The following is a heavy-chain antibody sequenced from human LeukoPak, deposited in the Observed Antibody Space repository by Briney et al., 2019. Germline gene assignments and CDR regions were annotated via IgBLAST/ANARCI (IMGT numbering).Heavy chain of an antibody. CDR3: VRGGYRGFDYEY. D-gene: IGHD5-12*01. CDR2: ISPDSNYK. CDR1: GFTFRSAW. V-gene: IGHV3-21*01. J-gene: IGHJ4*02. Sequence: PGESLRLSCVGSGFTFRSAWMNWLRLAPGKGLEWVSSISPDSNYKYYVDSVKGRFTISRDNAKSSLYLQMNSLGAEDTAVYYCVRGGYRGFDYEYWGQGTLVTVSS.